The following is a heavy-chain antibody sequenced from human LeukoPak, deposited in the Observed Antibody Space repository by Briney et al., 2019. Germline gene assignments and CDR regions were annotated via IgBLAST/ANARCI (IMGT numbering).Heavy chain of an antibody. V-gene: IGHV3-23*01. D-gene: IGHD2-2*01. J-gene: IGHJ4*02. CDR1: GFTFSSYG. Sequence: GGSLRLSCAASGFTFSSYGMSWVRQAPGKGLEWVSAISGSGGSTYYADSVKGRFTISRDNSKNTLYLQMNSLRAEDTAVYYCAKGEDCSSTSCCATPSYYFDYWGQGTLVTVSS. CDR3: AKGEDCSSTSCCATPSYYFDY. CDR2: ISGSGGST.